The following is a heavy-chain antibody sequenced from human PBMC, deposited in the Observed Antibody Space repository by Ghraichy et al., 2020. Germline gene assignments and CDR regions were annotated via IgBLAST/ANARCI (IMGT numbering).Heavy chain of an antibody. V-gene: IGHV3-33*01. CDR2: IWYDGSNK. D-gene: IGHD2-2*01. Sequence: GGSLRLSCAASGFTFSSYGMHWVRQAPGKGLEWVAVIWYDGSNKYYADSVKGRFTISRDNSKNTLYLQMNSLRAEDTAVYYCARGVPAAMGRSPRYYFDYWGQGTLVTVSS. CDR1: GFTFSSYG. CDR3: ARGVPAAMGRSPRYYFDY. J-gene: IGHJ4*02.